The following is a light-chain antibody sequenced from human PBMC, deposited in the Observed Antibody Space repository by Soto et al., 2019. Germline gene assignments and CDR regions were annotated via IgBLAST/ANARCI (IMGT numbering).Light chain of an antibody. CDR1: QGMSSW. CDR2: AAS. CDR3: QQTNFFPWT. V-gene: IGKV1-12*02. Sequence: DIQLTQSPSSVSASVGDRVTITCRASQGMSSWLAWIQQKPGKAPKLLIYAASSLQSGVPSRFSGSGSGTDLTLTISSLQPEDFATYYCQQTNFFPWTFGQGTKVEIK. J-gene: IGKJ1*01.